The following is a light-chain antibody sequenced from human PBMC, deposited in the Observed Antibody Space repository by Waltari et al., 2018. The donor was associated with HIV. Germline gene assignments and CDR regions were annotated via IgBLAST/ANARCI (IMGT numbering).Light chain of an antibody. CDR3: QQRTNWPPYS. Sequence: EIVLTQSPATLSLSPGERATLSCRASQSVGRYLAWYQQKPGQAPRLLIYDASNRATGIPVRFSGSGSVTDFTLTISSLEPEDFALYYCQQRTNWPPYSFGQGSKLEIK. CDR2: DAS. V-gene: IGKV3-11*01. CDR1: QSVGRY. J-gene: IGKJ2*03.